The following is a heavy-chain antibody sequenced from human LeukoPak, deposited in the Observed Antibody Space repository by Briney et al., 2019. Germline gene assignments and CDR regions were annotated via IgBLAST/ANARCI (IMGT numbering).Heavy chain of an antibody. CDR1: GGSFSGYY. CDR2: INHSGST. J-gene: IGHJ3*02. CDR3: ARDMRVYYYDSSGYDAFDI. D-gene: IGHD3-22*01. Sequence: SETLSLTCAVYGGSFSGYYWSWIRQPPGKGLEWIGEINHSGSTNYNPSLKSRVTISVDTSKNQFSLKLSSVTAADTAVYYCARDMRVYYYDSSGYDAFDIWGQGTMVTVSS. V-gene: IGHV4-34*01.